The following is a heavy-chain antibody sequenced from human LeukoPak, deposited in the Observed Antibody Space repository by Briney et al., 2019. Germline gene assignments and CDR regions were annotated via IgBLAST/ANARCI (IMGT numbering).Heavy chain of an antibody. CDR1: GGSISSSSYY. D-gene: IGHD4-17*01. Sequence: SETLSLTCTVSGGSISSSSYYWGWIRQPPGKGLEWIGSIYYSGSTYYNPSLKSRVTISVDTSKNQFSLKLSSVTAADTAVYYCARDRLNGDYALDDAFDIWGQGTMVTVSS. CDR3: ARDRLNGDYALDDAFDI. J-gene: IGHJ3*02. V-gene: IGHV4-39*07. CDR2: IYYSGST.